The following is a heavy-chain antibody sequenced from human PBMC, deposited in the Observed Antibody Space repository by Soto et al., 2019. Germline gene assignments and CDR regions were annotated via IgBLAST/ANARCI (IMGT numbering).Heavy chain of an antibody. CDR3: ARGMYWGDYYYYYMDV. J-gene: IGHJ6*03. CDR1: GGSFSGYY. D-gene: IGHD2-8*02. V-gene: IGHV4-34*01. Sequence: SETLSLTCAVYGGSFSGYYWSWIRQPPGKGLEWIGEINHSGSTNYNPSLKSRVTISVDTSKNQFSLKLSSVTAADTAVYYCARGMYWGDYYYYYMDVWGKGTTVTVSS. CDR2: INHSGST.